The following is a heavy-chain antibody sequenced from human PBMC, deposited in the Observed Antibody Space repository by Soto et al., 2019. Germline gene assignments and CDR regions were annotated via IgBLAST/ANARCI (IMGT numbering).Heavy chain of an antibody. V-gene: IGHV4-39*01. Sequence: SETLSLTCTVSGGSISSSSYYWGWIRQPPGKGLEWIGSIYYSGSTYYNPSLKSRVTISVDTSKNQFSLKLSSVTAADTAVYYCARSLGELSLWYFDPLGQGTLVTVSS. J-gene: IGHJ5*02. CDR1: GGSISSSSYY. CDR3: ARSLGELSLWYFDP. D-gene: IGHD3-16*02. CDR2: IYYSGST.